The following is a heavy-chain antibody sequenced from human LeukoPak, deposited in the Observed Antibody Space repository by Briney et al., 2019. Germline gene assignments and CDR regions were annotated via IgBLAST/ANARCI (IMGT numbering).Heavy chain of an antibody. J-gene: IGHJ4*01. V-gene: IGHV3-23*01. CDR3: AKGIYSSGWTSFDY. Sequence: GGSLRLSCAASGFTFSNSAMSWVRQPPGKGLEWVSTLSGSGITTYYADSVKGRFTISRDNSKNTLYLQMNTLRAEDSALYYCAKGIYSSGWTSFDYWGHGTLVTVSS. CDR1: GFTFSNSA. CDR2: LSGSGITT. D-gene: IGHD6-19*01.